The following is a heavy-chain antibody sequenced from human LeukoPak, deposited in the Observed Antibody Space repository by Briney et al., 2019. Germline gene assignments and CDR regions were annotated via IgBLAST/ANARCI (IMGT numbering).Heavy chain of an antibody. CDR2: ISSSSSYT. V-gene: IGHV3-11*06. CDR1: GFTFSDYY. J-gene: IGHJ6*02. Sequence: GGSLRLSCAASGFTFSDYYMSWIRQAPGKGLEWVSYISSSSSYTNYADSVKGRFTISRDNAKNSLYLQMNSLRDEDTAVYYCARVGRGLYSMDVWGQGTTVTVSS. D-gene: IGHD3-10*01. CDR3: ARVGRGLYSMDV.